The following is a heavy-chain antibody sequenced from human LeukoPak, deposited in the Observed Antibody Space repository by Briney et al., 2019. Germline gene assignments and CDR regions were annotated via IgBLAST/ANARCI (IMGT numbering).Heavy chain of an antibody. Sequence: GGSLRLSCAASGFTFSSYGMHWVRQAPGKGLEWVAVISYDGVNKYYSDSVKGRFTISRDNSKTTLYLQMNSLRAEDTAVYYCAKDPSTYYDYAWGTSIDYWGQGTLVTVSS. J-gene: IGHJ4*02. CDR1: GFTFSSYG. CDR2: ISYDGVNK. CDR3: AKDPSTYYDYAWGTSIDY. V-gene: IGHV3-30*18. D-gene: IGHD3-16*01.